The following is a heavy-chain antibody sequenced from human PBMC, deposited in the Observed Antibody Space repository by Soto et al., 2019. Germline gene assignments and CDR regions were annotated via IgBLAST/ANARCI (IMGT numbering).Heavy chain of an antibody. CDR3: ASFSLPLGPGFDP. CDR2: IYYSGST. D-gene: IGHD3-16*01. V-gene: IGHV4-39*01. Sequence: SETLSLTCTVSGGSISSSSYYWGWIRQPPGKGLEWIGSIYYSGSTYYNPSLKSRVTISVDTSKNQFSLKLSSVTAADTAVYYCASFSLPLGPGFDPWGQGTLVTVSS. CDR1: GGSISSSSYY. J-gene: IGHJ5*02.